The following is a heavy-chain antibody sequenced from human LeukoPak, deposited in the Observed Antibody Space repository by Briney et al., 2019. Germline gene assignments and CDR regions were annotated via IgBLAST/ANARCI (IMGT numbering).Heavy chain of an antibody. CDR3: ARDLTYYDFWSGYYAKNWFDP. CDR2: IKQDGSEK. V-gene: IGHV3-7*01. J-gene: IGHJ5*02. D-gene: IGHD3-3*01. CDR1: GFTFSSYW. Sequence: GGSLRLSCAASGFTFSSYWMSWVRQAPGKWLEWVANIKQDGSEKYYVDSVKGRFTISRDNAKNSLYLQMNSLRAEDTAVYYCARDLTYYDFWSGYYAKNWFDPWGQGTLVTVSS.